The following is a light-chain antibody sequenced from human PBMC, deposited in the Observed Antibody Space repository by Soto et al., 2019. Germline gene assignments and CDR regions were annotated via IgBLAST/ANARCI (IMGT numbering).Light chain of an antibody. CDR1: TGAVTSGHY. Sequence: QAVVTQEPSLTVSPGGTVTLTCGSSTGAVTSGHYPYWFQQKPGQAPRTLIYDTSNKYSWTPARFSASLLGGKAALTVSGAQPEDEAEYYCLLSYSGARAVVFGGGTKLTVL. CDR3: LLSYSGARAVV. J-gene: IGLJ2*01. CDR2: DTS. V-gene: IGLV7-46*01.